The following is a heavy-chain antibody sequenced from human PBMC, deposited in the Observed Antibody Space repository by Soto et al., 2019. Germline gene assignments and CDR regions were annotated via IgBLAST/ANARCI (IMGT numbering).Heavy chain of an antibody. J-gene: IGHJ4*02. Sequence: SETLSLTCAVFGGSISNSNWWTWVRQPPGKGLDWIGEIFHSGSTNYNSSLMGRVTISVDKANNQFSLKLSSVTAADTAVYYCAHRQIVGAAIWGQGTLVTVSS. V-gene: IGHV4-4*02. CDR3: AHRQIVGAAI. CDR1: GGSISNSNW. CDR2: IFHSGST. D-gene: IGHD1-26*01.